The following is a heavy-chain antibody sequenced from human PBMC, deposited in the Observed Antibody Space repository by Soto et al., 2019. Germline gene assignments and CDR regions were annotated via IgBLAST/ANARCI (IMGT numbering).Heavy chain of an antibody. J-gene: IGHJ6*02. D-gene: IGHD3-16*01. CDR1: GGTFSSYA. V-gene: IGHV1-69*13. CDR3: ARDYDYAWGSYRTSGYYGMDV. Sequence: SVKVSCKASGGTFSSYAISWVRQAPGQGLEWMGGIIPIFGTANYAQKFQGRVTITADESTSTAYMELSSLRSEDTAVYYCARDYDYAWGSYRTSGYYGMDVWGQGTTVTVSS. CDR2: IIPIFGTA.